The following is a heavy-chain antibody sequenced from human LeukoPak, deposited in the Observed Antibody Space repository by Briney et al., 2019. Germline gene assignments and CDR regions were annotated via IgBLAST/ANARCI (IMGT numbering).Heavy chain of an antibody. CDR3: AKKSGRGYFDY. Sequence: PGGSLRLSCVASGFTFSNYVMRWVRQAPGKGLEWVSSISESGDSTYYADSVRGRFTISRDNSKNMVYLQMSSLRGEDTAVYYCAKKSGRGYFDYWGQGTLVTVS. CDR2: ISESGDST. J-gene: IGHJ4*02. CDR1: GFTFSNYV. D-gene: IGHD1-14*01. V-gene: IGHV3-23*01.